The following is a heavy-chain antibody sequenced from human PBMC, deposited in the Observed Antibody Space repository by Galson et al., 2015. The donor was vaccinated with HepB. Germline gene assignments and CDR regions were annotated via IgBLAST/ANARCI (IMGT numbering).Heavy chain of an antibody. CDR2: ISSSSSYI. CDR3: AREAIGYRGGAFDI. J-gene: IGHJ3*02. Sequence: SLRLSCAASGFTFSSYSMNWVRQAPGKGLEWVSSISSSSSYIYYADSVKGRFTISRDNAKNSLYLQMNSLRAEDTAVYYCAREAIGYRGGAFDIWGQGTMVTVSS. V-gene: IGHV3-21*01. CDR1: GFTFSSYS. D-gene: IGHD5-12*01.